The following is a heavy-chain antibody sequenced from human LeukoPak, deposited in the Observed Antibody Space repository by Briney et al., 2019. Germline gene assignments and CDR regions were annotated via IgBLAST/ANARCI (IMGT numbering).Heavy chain of an antibody. Sequence: SQTLSLTCTVSGGSISSGGYYWTWIRQHPGKGLEWIGYIYSSGDTYYDPSLKSRVTISLDTPKNHFSLKLRSVTAADTAVYYCARESGSYRYFFDYWGQGTLVTVSS. D-gene: IGHD1-26*01. J-gene: IGHJ4*02. V-gene: IGHV4-31*03. CDR3: ARESGSYRYFFDY. CDR1: GGSISSGGYY. CDR2: IYSSGDT.